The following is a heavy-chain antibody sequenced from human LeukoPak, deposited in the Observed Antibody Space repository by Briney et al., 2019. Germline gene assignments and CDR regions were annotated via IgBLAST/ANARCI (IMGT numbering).Heavy chain of an antibody. J-gene: IGHJ6*02. Sequence: GASVKVSCKASGYTFTSYGISWVRQAPGQGLEWMGWISAYNGNTNYAQKRQGRVTMTTDTSTSTAYMERRSLRSDDTAVYYCAREELGYCSSTSCYRGYYGMDVWGQGTTVTVSS. CDR3: AREELGYCSSTSCYRGYYGMDV. D-gene: IGHD2-2*02. CDR1: GYTFTSYG. V-gene: IGHV1-18*01. CDR2: ISAYNGNT.